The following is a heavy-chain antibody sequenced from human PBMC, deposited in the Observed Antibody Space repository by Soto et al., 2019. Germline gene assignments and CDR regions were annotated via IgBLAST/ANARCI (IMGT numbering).Heavy chain of an antibody. CDR1: GGSISSYY. J-gene: IGHJ3*02. Sequence: NPSETLSLTCTVSGGSISSYYWSWIRQPPGKGLEWIGYIYYSGSTNYNPSLKSRVTISVDTSKNQFSLKLSSVTAADTAVYYCARVGFWSGYPWGAFDIWGQGTMVTVSS. D-gene: IGHD3-3*01. V-gene: IGHV4-59*01. CDR2: IYYSGST. CDR3: ARVGFWSGYPWGAFDI.